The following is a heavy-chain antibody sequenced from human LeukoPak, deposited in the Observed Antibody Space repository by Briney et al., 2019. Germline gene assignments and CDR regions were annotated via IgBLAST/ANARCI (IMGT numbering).Heavy chain of an antibody. D-gene: IGHD3-3*01. CDR1: GGSISSGRHY. CDR3: ARQDGYDFWSGYL. Sequence: SETLSLTCAVSGGSISSGRHYWSWIRQPAGKGLEWLGRIYTSGNTNYNPSLKSRVTISVDTSKNQFSLKLSSVTAADTAVYYCARQDGYDFWSGYLWGQGTKVTVSS. CDR2: IYTSGNT. V-gene: IGHV4-61*02. J-gene: IGHJ3*01.